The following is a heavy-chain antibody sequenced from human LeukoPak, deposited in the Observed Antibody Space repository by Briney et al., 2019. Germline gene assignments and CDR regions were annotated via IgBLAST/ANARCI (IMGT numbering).Heavy chain of an antibody. CDR3: ARDDGRVEGSWSFFDY. CDR1: GFTFSSYA. D-gene: IGHD6-13*01. J-gene: IGHJ4*02. V-gene: IGHV3-30-3*01. Sequence: PGGSLRLSCAASGFTFSSYAMHWVRQAPGKGLEWVAVISYDGSNKYYADSVKGRFTISRDNSKNTLYLQMNSLRAEDTAVYYCARDDGRVEGSWSFFDYWGQGTLVTVSS. CDR2: ISYDGSNK.